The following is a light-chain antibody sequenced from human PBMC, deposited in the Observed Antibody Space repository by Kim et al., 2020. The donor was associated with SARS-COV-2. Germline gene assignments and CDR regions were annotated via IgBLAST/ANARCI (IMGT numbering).Light chain of an antibody. CDR3: QQYDRPPYT. Sequence: LSPGERVIPSCRASTSVADNHLAWFQQEPGQAPRLLIYGTSSRATGIPDRFSGSGSGTDFTLTISRLEPEDSAVYYCQQYDRPPYTFGQGTKLEIK. CDR1: TSVADNH. J-gene: IGKJ2*01. V-gene: IGKV3-20*01. CDR2: GTS.